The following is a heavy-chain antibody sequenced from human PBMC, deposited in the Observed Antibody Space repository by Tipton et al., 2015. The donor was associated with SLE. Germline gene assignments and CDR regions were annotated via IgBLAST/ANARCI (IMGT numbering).Heavy chain of an antibody. Sequence: GLVKPSETLSLTCTVSDGSISSSSYYWAWIRQPPGKGLEWIGEINHSGSTNYNPSLKSRVTISVDTSKNQFSLKLSSVTAADTAVYYCARAFGYDYYYYYGMDVWGQGTTVTVSS. CDR3: ARAFGYDYYYYYGMDV. CDR2: INHSGST. CDR1: DGSISSSSYY. D-gene: IGHD5-12*01. V-gene: IGHV4-39*07. J-gene: IGHJ6*02.